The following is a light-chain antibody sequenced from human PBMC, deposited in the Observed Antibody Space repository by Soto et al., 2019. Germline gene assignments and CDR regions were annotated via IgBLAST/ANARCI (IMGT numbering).Light chain of an antibody. CDR1: QSVSNNY. CDR2: GAS. CDR3: QQFGSSPIT. J-gene: IGKJ5*01. V-gene: IGKV3-20*01. Sequence: EIVMTQSPATLSVSPGERATLSCRASQSVSNNYLAWYQQKPGQAPRLLIYGASNRATGIPDRFSGSGSQRDFTLTISRLEPEDSAIYYCQQFGSSPITFGQGTRLEIK.